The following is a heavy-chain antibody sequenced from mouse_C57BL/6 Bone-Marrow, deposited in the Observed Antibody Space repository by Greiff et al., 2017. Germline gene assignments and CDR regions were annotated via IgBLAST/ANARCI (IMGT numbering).Heavy chain of an antibody. CDR2: ISDGGSYT. Sequence: DVQLQESGGGLVKPGGSLKLSCAASGFTFSSYAMSWVRQTPEKRLEWVATISDGGSYTYYPDNVKGRFTISRDNAKNNLYLQMSHLKSEDTAMYYCARDYYGSSLWFAYWGQGTLVTVSA. D-gene: IGHD1-1*01. V-gene: IGHV5-4*01. CDR3: ARDYYGSSLWFAY. J-gene: IGHJ3*01. CDR1: GFTFSSYA.